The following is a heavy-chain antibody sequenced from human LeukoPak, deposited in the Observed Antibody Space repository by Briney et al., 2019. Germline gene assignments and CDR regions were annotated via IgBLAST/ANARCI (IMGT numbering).Heavy chain of an antibody. V-gene: IGHV3-30*18. Sequence: PGGSLRLSCAASGFTFSSYGIHWVRQAPGKGLDWVAAISYDSNKKYYADSVKGRFTISRDNSKNTLYLQMNSLRAGDTAVYYCAKGVYTGSAYFDYWGQGTLVTVSS. D-gene: IGHD5-12*01. CDR1: GFTFSSYG. CDR2: ISYDSNKK. CDR3: AKGVYTGSAYFDY. J-gene: IGHJ4*02.